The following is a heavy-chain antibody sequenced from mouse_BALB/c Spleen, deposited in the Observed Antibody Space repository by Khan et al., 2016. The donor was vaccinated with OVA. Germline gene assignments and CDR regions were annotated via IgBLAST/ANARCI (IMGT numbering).Heavy chain of an antibody. Sequence: PFLFPPSHSLSLTCSVTGYLITSGCYWNWIRQFPGNKLEWMGHISYDGNNNYNPSLKNRISITRDTSKNQFFLRLNSVTTEDTATYYCARDEGFYYGDYFDYWGQGTTLTVSS. CDR2: ISYDGNN. V-gene: IGHV3-6*02. J-gene: IGHJ2*01. CDR1: GYLITSGCY. CDR3: ARDEGFYYGDYFDY. D-gene: IGHD1-1*01.